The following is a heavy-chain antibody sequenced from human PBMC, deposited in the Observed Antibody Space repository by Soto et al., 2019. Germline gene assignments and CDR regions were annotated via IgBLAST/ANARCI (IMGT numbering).Heavy chain of an antibody. CDR2: IIPIFGTA. CDR1: GGTFSSYA. V-gene: IGHV1-69*01. J-gene: IGHJ6*02. Sequence: QVQLVQSGAEVKKPGSSVKVSCKASGGTFSSYAISWVRRAPGQGLEWMGGIIPIFGTANYAQKFQGRVTITADESTSTAYMELSSLRSEDTAVYYCARFYCSSTSCPDYYYYYGMDVWGQGTTVTVSS. CDR3: ARFYCSSTSCPDYYYYYGMDV. D-gene: IGHD2-2*01.